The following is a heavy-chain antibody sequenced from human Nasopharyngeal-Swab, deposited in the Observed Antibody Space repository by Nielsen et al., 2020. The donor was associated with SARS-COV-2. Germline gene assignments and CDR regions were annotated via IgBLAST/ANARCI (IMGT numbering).Heavy chain of an antibody. CDR1: GGTFSGYA. V-gene: IGHV1-69*13. CDR3: ARERLGAFDI. D-gene: IGHD3-16*01. CDR2: IIPIFGTA. J-gene: IGHJ3*02. Sequence: SVKVSCKASGGTFSGYAISWVRQAPGQGLEWMGGIIPIFGTANYAQKFQGRVTITADESTSTAYMELSSLRSEDTAVYYCARERLGAFDIWGQGTTVTVSS.